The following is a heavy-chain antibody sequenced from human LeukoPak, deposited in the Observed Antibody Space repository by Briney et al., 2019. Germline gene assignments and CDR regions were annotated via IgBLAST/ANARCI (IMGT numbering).Heavy chain of an antibody. CDR2: VNESGGT. D-gene: IGHD3-22*01. CDR1: IDSFSNYH. CDR3: ARDLYDHDSSGYYEF. J-gene: IGHJ4*02. Sequence: PSETLSLTCAVYIDSFSNYHWNWIRQTPAKGMEWIGEVNESGGTNISPSLRSRVILSVDTSKNQFSLKLTSVTTADTAVYYCARDLYDHDSSGYYEFWGQGTLVTVSS. V-gene: IGHV4-34*01.